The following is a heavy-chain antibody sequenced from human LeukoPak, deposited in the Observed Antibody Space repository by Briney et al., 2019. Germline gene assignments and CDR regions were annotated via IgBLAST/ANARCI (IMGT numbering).Heavy chain of an antibody. V-gene: IGHV3-30*18. J-gene: IGHJ4*02. CDR2: ISHDGTVQ. CDR3: AKEGTAMASSYFDY. CDR1: GFTFSSYG. Sequence: PGGSLRLSCAASGFTFSSYGMQWVRHAPGKGPEGVAVISHDGTVQHYADSVKGRFPISRDNSDNTLYLQTNSLRDEDTAMYYCAKEGTAMASSYFDYWGQGTLITVSS. D-gene: IGHD5-18*01.